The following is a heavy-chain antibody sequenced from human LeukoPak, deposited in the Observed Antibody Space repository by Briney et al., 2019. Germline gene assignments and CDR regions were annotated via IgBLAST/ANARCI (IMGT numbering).Heavy chain of an antibody. Sequence: SEALSLTCTVSGASINNNFWTWIRQPPGKGLEWIGYIYSSCSANYNPSLKSRVIISGDTSKNQISLNLTSVTAADTAVYFCARHRDYYDTWGHGTLVTVSS. CDR1: GASINNNF. J-gene: IGHJ4*01. CDR3: ARHRDYYDT. D-gene: IGHD3-22*01. V-gene: IGHV4-59*08. CDR2: IYSSCSA.